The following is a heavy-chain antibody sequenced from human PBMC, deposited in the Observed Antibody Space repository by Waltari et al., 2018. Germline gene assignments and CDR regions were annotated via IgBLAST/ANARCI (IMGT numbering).Heavy chain of an antibody. D-gene: IGHD7-27*01. J-gene: IGHJ4*02. CDR2: ISGSGGST. CDR1: GFTFSSYA. Sequence: EVQLLESGGGLVQPGGSLRLSCAASGFTFSSYAMGWVCQAPGKGLEWVSAISGSGGSTYYADSVKGRFTISRDNSKNTLYLQMNSLRAKDTAVYYCAKGPWGTFDYWGQGTLVTVSS. V-gene: IGHV3-23*01. CDR3: AKGPWGTFDY.